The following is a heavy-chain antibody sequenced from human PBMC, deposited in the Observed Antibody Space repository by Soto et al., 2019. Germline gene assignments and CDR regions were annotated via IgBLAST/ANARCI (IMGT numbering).Heavy chain of an antibody. CDR2: ISGSGGSR. V-gene: IGHV3-23*01. J-gene: IGHJ4*02. CDR1: GFTFSSYA. Sequence: EVQLLESGGGLLQPGGSLRLSCAASGFTFSSYAMNWARQAPGKGLEWVSAISGSGGSRYYADSVKGRFTISRDNSKNTLYLQMSSLRADDTAVYYCAKEPFDSSGYYFDYWGQGTLVTVSS. D-gene: IGHD3-22*01. CDR3: AKEPFDSSGYYFDY.